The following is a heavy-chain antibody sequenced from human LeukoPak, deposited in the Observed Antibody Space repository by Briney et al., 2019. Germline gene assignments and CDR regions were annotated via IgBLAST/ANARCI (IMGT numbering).Heavy chain of an antibody. D-gene: IGHD2-8*01. J-gene: IGHJ6*02. CDR2: IYYSGST. Sequence: PSETLSLTCTVSGGSISSYYWSWIRQPPGKGLEWIGYIYYSGSTNYNPSLKSRVTISVDTSKNQFSLKLSSVTAADTAVYYCARSPSRYCTNGVCPYGMDVWVQGTTVTVSS. V-gene: IGHV4-59*01. CDR3: ARSPSRYCTNGVCPYGMDV. CDR1: GGSISSYY.